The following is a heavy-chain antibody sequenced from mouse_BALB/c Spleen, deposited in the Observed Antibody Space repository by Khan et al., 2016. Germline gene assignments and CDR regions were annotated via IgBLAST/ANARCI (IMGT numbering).Heavy chain of an antibody. Sequence: QIQLVQSGPELKKPGETVKISCKASGYTFTNYGMNWVKQAPGKGLKRMGWINTNTGEPTYAEEFQGRFAFSLETSASTAYLQLNNLKNEDTATYFCAEDYYGSNWFAYWGQGTLVTVSA. CDR1: GYTFTNYG. CDR2: INTNTGEP. CDR3: AEDYYGSNWFAY. J-gene: IGHJ3*01. V-gene: IGHV9-3*02. D-gene: IGHD1-1*01.